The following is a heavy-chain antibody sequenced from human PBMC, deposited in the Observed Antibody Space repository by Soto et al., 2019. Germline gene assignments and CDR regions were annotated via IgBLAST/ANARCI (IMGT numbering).Heavy chain of an antibody. CDR2: INHSGST. Sequence: QVQLQQWGAGLLKPSETLSLTCAVYGGSFSGYYWSWIRQPPGKGLEWIGEINHSGSTNYNPSLKSRVTISVDTSKNQFSLKLSSVTAADTAVYYCARARNLVVVAYYYYCMDVWGQGTTVTVSS. CDR3: ARARNLVVVAYYYYCMDV. V-gene: IGHV4-34*01. CDR1: GGSFSGYY. J-gene: IGHJ6*02. D-gene: IGHD3-22*01.